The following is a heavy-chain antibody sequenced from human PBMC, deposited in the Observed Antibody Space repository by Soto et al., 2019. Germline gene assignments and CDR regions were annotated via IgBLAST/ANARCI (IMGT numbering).Heavy chain of an antibody. CDR2: IYYSGST. V-gene: IGHV4-39*01. Sequence: SETLSLTCTVSGGSISSSSYYWGWIRQPPGKGLEWIGSIYYSGSTYYNPSLKSRVTISVDTSKNQFSLKLSSVTAADTAVYYCATRGYGSGSYYTVYYFDYWGQGTLVTVSS. J-gene: IGHJ4*02. D-gene: IGHD3-10*01. CDR1: GGSISSSSYY. CDR3: ATRGYGSGSYYTVYYFDY.